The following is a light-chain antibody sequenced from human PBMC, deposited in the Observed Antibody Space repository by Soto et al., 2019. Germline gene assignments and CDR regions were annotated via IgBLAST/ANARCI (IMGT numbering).Light chain of an antibody. CDR1: QSVSNN. CDR2: HAS. Sequence: EIVMTQSPATLSVSPGERATLSCRASQSVSNNLAWYQQKPGQAPRLLIYHASTRSTGIPARFSGRGSGTELTLTISSVQSEDFTVDYCQQHNECSLTFGGGTKVEIK. CDR3: QQHNECSLT. J-gene: IGKJ4*01. V-gene: IGKV3-15*01.